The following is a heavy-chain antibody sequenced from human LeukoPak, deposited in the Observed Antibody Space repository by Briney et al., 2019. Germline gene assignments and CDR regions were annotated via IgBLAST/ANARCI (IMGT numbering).Heavy chain of an antibody. CDR3: ARGGGRRDGYNKYYFDY. V-gene: IGHV1-46*01. D-gene: IGHD5-24*01. J-gene: IGHJ4*02. CDR1: GYTFTSYY. CDR2: INPSGGST. Sequence: ASVKVSCKASGYTFTSYYMHWVRQARGQGLEWMGIINPSGGSTSYAQKFQGRVTMTRDTSTSTVYMELSSLRSEDTAVYYCARGGGRRDGYNKYYFDYWGQGTLVTVSS.